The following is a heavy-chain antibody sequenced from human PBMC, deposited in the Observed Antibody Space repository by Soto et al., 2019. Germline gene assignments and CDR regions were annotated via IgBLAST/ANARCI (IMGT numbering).Heavy chain of an antibody. V-gene: IGHV3-30*18. CDR2: ISYDGSNK. CDR3: AKDLLEVFGSWFDP. CDR1: GFTFSSYG. Sequence: GGSLRLSCAASGFTFSSYGMHWVRQAPGKGLEWVAVISYDGSNKYYADSVKGRFTISRDNSKNTLYLQMNSLRAEDTAVYYCAKDLLEVFGSWFDPWGQGTLVTVSS. J-gene: IGHJ5*02. D-gene: IGHD3-3*01.